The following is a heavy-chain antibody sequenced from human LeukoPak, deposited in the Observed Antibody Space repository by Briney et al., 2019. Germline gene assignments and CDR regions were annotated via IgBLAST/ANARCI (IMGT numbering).Heavy chain of an antibody. Sequence: GGSLRLSCAASGFTFSSYSMNWVRQAPGKGREWVSYISSSSSTIYYADSVKGRFTISRDNAKNSLYLQMNSLRAEDTAVYYCARDSPMVRGDGAVYWGQGTLVTVSS. CDR3: ARDSPMVRGDGAVY. CDR1: GFTFSSYS. CDR2: ISSSSSTI. V-gene: IGHV3-48*04. J-gene: IGHJ4*02. D-gene: IGHD3-10*01.